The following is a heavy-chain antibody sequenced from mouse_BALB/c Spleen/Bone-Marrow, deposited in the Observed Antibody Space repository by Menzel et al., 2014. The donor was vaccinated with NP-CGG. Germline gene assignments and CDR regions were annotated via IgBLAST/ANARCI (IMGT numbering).Heavy chain of an antibody. CDR1: GYTFTDYY. Sequence: LQESGPELVKPGASVKISCKASGYTFTDYYINWVKQKPGQGLEWIGWIYPGSGSTKYNEKFKGKATLTVDTSSSTAYMQLSSLTSEDTAVNFCANLGRYAMDYWGQGTSVTVSS. CDR2: IYPGSGST. D-gene: IGHD3-1*01. V-gene: IGHV1-84*02. J-gene: IGHJ4*01. CDR3: ANLGRYAMDY.